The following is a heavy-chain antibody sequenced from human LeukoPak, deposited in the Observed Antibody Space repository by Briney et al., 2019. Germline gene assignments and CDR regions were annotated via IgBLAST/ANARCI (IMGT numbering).Heavy chain of an antibody. CDR3: ASWYYYDSSGYSFDY. J-gene: IGHJ4*02. D-gene: IGHD3-22*01. Sequence: PGGSLRLSCAASGFTFSSYAMHWVRQAPGKGLEWVAVISYDGSNKYYADSVKGRFTISRDNSKNTLYLQMNSLRAEDTAVYYCASWYYYDSSGYSFDYWGQGTLVTVSS. CDR2: ISYDGSNK. CDR1: GFTFSSYA. V-gene: IGHV3-30-3*01.